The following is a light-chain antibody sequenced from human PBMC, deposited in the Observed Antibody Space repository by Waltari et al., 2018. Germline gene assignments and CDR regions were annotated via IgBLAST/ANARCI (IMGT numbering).Light chain of an antibody. J-gene: IGLJ2*01. CDR3: TSYTRGSTF. Sequence: QTALTQPASVLGSPGQSITISCTGTSSDVGDFHYVSWYQQHPGKAPKLIIYDVRYRPSGVSNRFSGSKSGNTASLSISGLQAEDEADYYCTSYTRGSTFFGGGTRLTVL. CDR2: DVR. CDR1: SSDVGDFHY. V-gene: IGLV2-14*03.